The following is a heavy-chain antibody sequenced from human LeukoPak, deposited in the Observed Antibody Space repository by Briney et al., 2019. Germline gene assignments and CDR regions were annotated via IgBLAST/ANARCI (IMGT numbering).Heavy chain of an antibody. D-gene: IGHD2-2*01. Sequence: SGTLSLTCAVSGGSISSNNWWSWVRQPPGKGLEWIGEVYHDGSTNYNPSLQSRVTISLDKSKNQFSLKLSSVTAADTAMYYCARVGVPAAIGKQAIDYWGQGTPVTVSS. CDR1: GGSISSNNW. CDR3: ARVGVPAAIGKQAIDY. V-gene: IGHV4-4*02. J-gene: IGHJ4*02. CDR2: VYHDGST.